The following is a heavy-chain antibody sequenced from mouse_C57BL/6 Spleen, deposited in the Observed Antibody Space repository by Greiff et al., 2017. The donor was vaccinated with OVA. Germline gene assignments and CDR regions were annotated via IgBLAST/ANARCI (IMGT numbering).Heavy chain of an antibody. V-gene: IGHV1-31*01. CDR2: IYPYNGVS. Sequence: EVKLQESGPELVKPGASVKISCKASGYSFTGYYMHWVKQSHGNILDWIGYIYPYNGVSSYNQKFKGKATLTVDKSSSTAYMELRSLTSEDSAVYYCARSGTVVAHWYFDVWGTGTTVTVSS. J-gene: IGHJ1*03. D-gene: IGHD1-1*01. CDR1: GYSFTGYY. CDR3: ARSGTVVAHWYFDV.